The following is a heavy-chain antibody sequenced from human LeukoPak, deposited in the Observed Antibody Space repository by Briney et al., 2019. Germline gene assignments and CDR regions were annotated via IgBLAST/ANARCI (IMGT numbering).Heavy chain of an antibody. D-gene: IGHD2-2*01. Sequence: SETLSLTCTVSGGSISSYYWSWIRHPSGKRLEWIGYIYYSGSTNYNPSLKSRVTISVDTSKNQFSLKLSSVTAADTAVYYCARVPAAREPIDYWGQGTLVTVSS. CDR1: GGSISSYY. V-gene: IGHV4-59*01. CDR3: ARVPAAREPIDY. J-gene: IGHJ4*02. CDR2: IYYSGST.